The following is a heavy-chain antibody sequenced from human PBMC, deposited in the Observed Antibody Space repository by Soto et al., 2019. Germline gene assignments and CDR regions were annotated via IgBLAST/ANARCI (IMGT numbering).Heavy chain of an antibody. J-gene: IGHJ3*02. CDR3: ARITYSSGWGMAFDI. CDR2: IYSGGST. Sequence: EVQLVESGGGLVQPRGSLRLSCAASGFTVSSNYMSWVRQAPGKGLEWVSVIYSGGSTYYADSVKGRFTISRHNSKNTLYLQMNSLRAEDTAVYYCARITYSSGWGMAFDIWGQGTMVTVSS. D-gene: IGHD6-19*01. CDR1: GFTVSSNY. V-gene: IGHV3-53*04.